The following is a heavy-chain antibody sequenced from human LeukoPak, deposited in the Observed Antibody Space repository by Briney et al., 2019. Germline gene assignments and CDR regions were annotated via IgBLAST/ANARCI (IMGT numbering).Heavy chain of an antibody. V-gene: IGHV3-30-3*01. CDR2: ISYDGSNK. J-gene: IGHJ5*02. D-gene: IGHD1-7*01. CDR3: ARVRTGTTDDNWFDP. Sequence: PGGSLRLSCAASGFTFSSYAMHWVRQAPGKGLEWVAVISYDGSNKYYADSVKGRFTISRDNAKNSLYLQMNSQRAEDTAVYYCARVRTGTTDDNWFDPWGQGTLVTVSS. CDR1: GFTFSSYA.